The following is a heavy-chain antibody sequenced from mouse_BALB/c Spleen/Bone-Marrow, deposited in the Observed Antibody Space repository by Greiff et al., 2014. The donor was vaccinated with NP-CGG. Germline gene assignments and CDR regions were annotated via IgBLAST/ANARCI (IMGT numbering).Heavy chain of an antibody. CDR1: GDSITSGY. CDR3: ARGRAMGFAY. D-gene: IGHD1-1*02. J-gene: IGHJ3*01. V-gene: IGHV3-8*02. CDR2: ISYSGST. Sequence: EVQVVESGPSLVKPSQTLSLTCSVTGDSITSGYWNWIRKFPGNKLEYMGYISYSGSTYYNPSLKSRISITRDTSKNQYYLQLNSVTTEDTATYYCARGRAMGFAYWGQGTLVTVSA.